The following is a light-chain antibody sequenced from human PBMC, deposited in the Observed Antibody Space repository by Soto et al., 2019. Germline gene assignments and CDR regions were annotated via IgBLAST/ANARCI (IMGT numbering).Light chain of an antibody. CDR3: QQYNNWPPLT. CDR1: QSVSSN. CDR2: GAS. Sequence: EIVMTQSPATLSVSXXXRVTLSCRASQSVSSNLAWYQQKPGQAPRLLIYGASTRATGIPARFSGSGSGTEFTLTISSLQSEDFAVYYCQQYNNWPPLTFGGGTKVEIK. V-gene: IGKV3-15*01. J-gene: IGKJ4*01.